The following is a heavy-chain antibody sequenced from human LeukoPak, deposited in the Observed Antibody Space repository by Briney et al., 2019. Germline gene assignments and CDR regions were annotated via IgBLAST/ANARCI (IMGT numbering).Heavy chain of an antibody. CDR2: INPNSGGT. V-gene: IGHV1-2*02. D-gene: IGHD3-3*01. CDR1: GYTFTGYY. CDR3: ARARGRITIFGLENYYYYGMDV. J-gene: IGHJ6*02. Sequence: ASVKVSCKASGYTFTGYYMHWVRQAPGQGLEWMGWINPNSGGTNYAQKFQGRVTMTRNTSISTAYMELSSLRSEDTAVYYCARARGRITIFGLENYYYYGMDVWGQGTTVTVSS.